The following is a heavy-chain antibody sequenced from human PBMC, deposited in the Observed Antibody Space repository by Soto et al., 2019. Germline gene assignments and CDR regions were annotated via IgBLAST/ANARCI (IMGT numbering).Heavy chain of an antibody. Sequence: LRLSCAASGFTFSDYYMSWIRQAPGKGLEWVSGISDNGRVLYFADSVRGRFTISRDNAKNSLYLQMNSLRAEDTAVYYCARDRRRRPHYSNRLGSLWFDPWGQGTLVTVYS. CDR1: GFTFSDYY. CDR3: ARDRRRRPHYSNRLGSLWFDP. D-gene: IGHD4-4*01. V-gene: IGHV3-11*04. CDR2: ISDNGRVL. J-gene: IGHJ5*02.